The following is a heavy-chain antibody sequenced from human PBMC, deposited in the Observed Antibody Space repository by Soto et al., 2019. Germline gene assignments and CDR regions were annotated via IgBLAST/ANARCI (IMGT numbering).Heavy chain of an antibody. J-gene: IGHJ5*02. CDR3: AGYGDYAINWFDP. V-gene: IGHV1-69*13. CDR2: IIPIFGTA. Sequence: ASVKVSCKASGGTFSSYAISWVRQAPGQGLEWMGGIIPIFGTANYAQKFQGRVAITADESTSTAYMELSSLRSEDTAVYYCAGYGDYAINWFDPWGQGTLVTVSS. CDR1: GGTFSSYA. D-gene: IGHD4-17*01.